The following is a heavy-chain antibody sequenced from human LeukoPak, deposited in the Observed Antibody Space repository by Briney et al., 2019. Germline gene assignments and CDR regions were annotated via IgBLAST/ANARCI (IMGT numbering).Heavy chain of an antibody. J-gene: IGHJ6*02. Sequence: PGGSLRLSCTASGFTFGDYAMSWFRQAPGKGLEWVGFIRSKAYGGTTEYAASVKGRFTISRDDSKSIAYLQMNSLKTEDTAVYYCTRAYSSGWYIDGMDVWGQGTTVTVSS. D-gene: IGHD6-19*01. CDR1: GFTFGDYA. CDR2: IRSKAYGGTT. V-gene: IGHV3-49*03. CDR3: TRAYSSGWYIDGMDV.